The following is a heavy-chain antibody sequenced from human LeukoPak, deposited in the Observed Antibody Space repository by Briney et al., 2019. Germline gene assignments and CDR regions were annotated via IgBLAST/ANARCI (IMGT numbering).Heavy chain of an antibody. V-gene: IGHV3-23*01. CDR3: AKNGRGYSSDYFDY. CDR2: ISGSGGST. Sequence: GGSLRLSCAASGFTFSSYAMSWVRQAPGKGLEWVSAISGSGGSTYYADSVKGQFTISRDNSKNTLYLQMNTLRAGDTAVYSCAKNGRGYSSDYFDYWGQGTLVTVSS. CDR1: GFTFSSYA. J-gene: IGHJ4*02. D-gene: IGHD5-18*01.